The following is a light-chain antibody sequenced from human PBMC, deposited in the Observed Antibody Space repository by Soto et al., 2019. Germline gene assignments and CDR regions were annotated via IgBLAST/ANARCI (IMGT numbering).Light chain of an antibody. CDR2: AAS. CDR1: QSISSY. Sequence: DIQMTQSPSSLSASVGDRVTITCRASQSISSYLNWYQQKPGKAPKLLIYAASSLQSGVPSRLSGSGSGTEFTLTIRSLEPEDFASSDFQQSYNPPLTFGHGTTLEIK. J-gene: IGKJ2*01. V-gene: IGKV1-39*01. CDR3: QQSYNPPLT.